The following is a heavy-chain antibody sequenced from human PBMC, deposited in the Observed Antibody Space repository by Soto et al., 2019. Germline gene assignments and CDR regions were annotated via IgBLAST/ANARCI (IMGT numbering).Heavy chain of an antibody. D-gene: IGHD3-9*01. J-gene: IGHJ4*02. CDR2: IYHRGNT. V-gene: IGHV4-34*01. Sequence: SETLSLTCAVYGGSFSDYYWSWIRQPPGKGLEWIGGIYHRGNTNYNPSLQSRVTISLDKSKSQFSLRLNSVTAADSAVYFCARLEGLATISYYFDFWGQGAQVTVSS. CDR1: GGSFSDYY. CDR3: ARLEGLATISYYFDF.